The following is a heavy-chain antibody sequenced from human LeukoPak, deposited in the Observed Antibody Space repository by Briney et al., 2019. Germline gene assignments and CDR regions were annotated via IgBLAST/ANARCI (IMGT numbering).Heavy chain of an antibody. J-gene: IGHJ4*02. Sequence: ASVKVSCKASGYTFTGYYMHWVRQAPGQGLEWMGWINPNSGGTNYAQKFQGRVTMTRDTSISTAYMELSRLRSDDTAVSYCARVWRSSSSSLIFVYWGQGTLVTVSS. CDR3: ARVWRSSSSSLIFVY. V-gene: IGHV1-2*02. D-gene: IGHD3/OR15-3a*01. CDR1: GYTFTGYY. CDR2: INPNSGGT.